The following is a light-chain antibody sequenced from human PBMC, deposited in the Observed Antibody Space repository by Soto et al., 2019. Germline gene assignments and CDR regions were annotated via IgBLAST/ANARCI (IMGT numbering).Light chain of an antibody. CDR2: WAS. V-gene: IGKV4-1*01. Sequence: DIVMTQSPDSLAVSLGERATINCKSSQSVLYDSNNRNYLAWYQQRPGQPPKLLIYWASTRESGVPDRFSGSVSGTDFTLTISNLQAEDVAVYYCQQYYRTPSYTFGQGTKLEIK. CDR3: QQYYRTPSYT. J-gene: IGKJ2*01. CDR1: QSVLYDSNNRNY.